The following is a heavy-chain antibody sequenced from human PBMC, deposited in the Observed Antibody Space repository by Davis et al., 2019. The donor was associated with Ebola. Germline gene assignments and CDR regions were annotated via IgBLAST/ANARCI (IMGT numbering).Heavy chain of an antibody. CDR3: AREGLWFGELFESNVADY. CDR1: GFTFSSYS. V-gene: IGHV3-21*01. Sequence: GGSLRLSCAASGFTFSSYSMNWVRQAPGKGLEWVSSISSSSSYIYYADSVKGRFTISRDNAKNSLYLQMNSLRAEDTAVYYCAREGLWFGELFESNVADYWGQGTLVTVSS. D-gene: IGHD3-10*01. J-gene: IGHJ4*02. CDR2: ISSSSSYI.